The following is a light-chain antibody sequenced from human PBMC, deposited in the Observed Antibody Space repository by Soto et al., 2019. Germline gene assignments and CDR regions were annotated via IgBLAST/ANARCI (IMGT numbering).Light chain of an antibody. J-gene: IGKJ1*01. CDR3: QQYGSSSGT. CDR1: QSISSSY. V-gene: IGKV3-20*01. CDR2: AAS. Sequence: EIVLTQSPGTLSLSPGERATLSCRASQSISSSYLAWYQQIPGQAPRLLIYAASSRATGIPDRFSGSGSGTDFTLTINRLEPVDFAVYYCQQYGSSSGTFGQGTKVEIK.